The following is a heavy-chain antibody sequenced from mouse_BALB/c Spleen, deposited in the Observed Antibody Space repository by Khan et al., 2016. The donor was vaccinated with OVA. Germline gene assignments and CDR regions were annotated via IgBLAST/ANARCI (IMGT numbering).Heavy chain of an antibody. CDR1: GYSITSDYA. Sequence: EVQLVESGPDLVKPSQSLSLTCTVTGYSITSDYAWNWIRQFPGNKLEWMGFISYSGNTKYNPSLKSRFSITRDTSKNQFFLQLNSVTTEDTATYYCARVYGGDFDYWGQGTSLTVSS. CDR2: ISYSGNT. V-gene: IGHV3-2*02. J-gene: IGHJ2*02. CDR3: ARVYGGDFDY. D-gene: IGHD1-1*01.